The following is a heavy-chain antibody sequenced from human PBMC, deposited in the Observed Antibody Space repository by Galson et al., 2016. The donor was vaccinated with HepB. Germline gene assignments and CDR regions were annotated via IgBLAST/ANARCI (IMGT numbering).Heavy chain of an antibody. CDR1: GFTFSSYS. Sequence: SLRLSCAASGFTFSSYSMNWVRQAPGKGLEWVSSISSSSSYIYYADSVKGRFTISRDNAKNSLYLQMNSLRAEDTAVYYCASRNSYGWFYYYGMDVWGKGTTVTVSS. D-gene: IGHD5-18*01. J-gene: IGHJ6*04. V-gene: IGHV3-21*01. CDR3: ASRNSYGWFYYYGMDV. CDR2: ISSSSSYI.